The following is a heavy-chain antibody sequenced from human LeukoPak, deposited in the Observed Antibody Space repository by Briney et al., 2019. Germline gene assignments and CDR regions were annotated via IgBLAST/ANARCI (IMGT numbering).Heavy chain of an antibody. CDR1: GGSFSGYY. J-gene: IGHJ4*02. Sequence: PSETLSLTCAVYGGSFSGYYWSWIRQPPGKGLEWIGEINHSGSTNYNPSLKSRVTISVDTSKNQFSLKLSSVTAADTAVYYCAREQGYGSGSNNFDYWGQGTPVTVSS. V-gene: IGHV4-34*01. CDR3: AREQGYGSGSNNFDY. D-gene: IGHD3-10*01. CDR2: INHSGST.